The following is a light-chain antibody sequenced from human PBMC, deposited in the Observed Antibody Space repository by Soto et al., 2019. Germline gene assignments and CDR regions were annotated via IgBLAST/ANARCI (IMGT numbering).Light chain of an antibody. CDR3: CSYTVSGTYV. CDR1: SSDVGGYNY. V-gene: IGLV2-14*01. J-gene: IGLJ1*01. Sequence: QSVLTQPASVSRSPGQSITISCTGTSSDVGGYNYVSWYQQHPGKAPKLMIYAVSNRPSGVSNRFSGSKSGNTATLTISGLQAEDEADYYCCSYTVSGTYVFGTGTKVTVL. CDR2: AVS.